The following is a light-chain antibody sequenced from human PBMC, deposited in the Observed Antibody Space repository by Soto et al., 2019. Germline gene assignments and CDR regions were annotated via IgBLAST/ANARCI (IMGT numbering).Light chain of an antibody. Sequence: QSALTQPASVSGSPGQSITISCTGTSSDVGGYNYVSWYQQHPGKAPKLMIYDVSNRPSGVSTHFSGSRSGNTASLTISGRQDEDEADYYCSSYTSSSTVVFGGGTKLTVL. CDR2: DVS. CDR3: SSYTSSSTVV. V-gene: IGLV2-14*01. J-gene: IGLJ2*01. CDR1: SSDVGGYNY.